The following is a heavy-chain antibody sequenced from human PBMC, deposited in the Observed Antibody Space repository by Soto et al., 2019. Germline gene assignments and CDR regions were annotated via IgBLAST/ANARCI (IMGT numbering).Heavy chain of an antibody. J-gene: IGHJ6*03. D-gene: IGHD3-10*01. Sequence: GGSLRLSCAASGFTFSSYAMSWVRQAPGKGLEWVSAISGSGGSTYYADSVKGRSTISRDSSKNTLYLQMNRLRAVDTAVSYCTTYYYGSWSYYANYYYYYMDVWGQGTTVTVSS. CDR1: GFTFSSYA. CDR2: ISGSGGST. V-gene: IGHV3-23*01. CDR3: TTYYYGSWSYYANYYYYYMDV.